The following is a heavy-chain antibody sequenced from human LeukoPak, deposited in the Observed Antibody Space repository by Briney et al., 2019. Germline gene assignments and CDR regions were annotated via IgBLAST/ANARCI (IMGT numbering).Heavy chain of an antibody. CDR3: AREHAWEHGDFDY. D-gene: IGHD1-26*01. CDR1: GFTFRSYG. Sequence: TGGSLRLSCAASGFTFRSYGMHWVRQAPGKGLEWVAFIWYDGSNTYYADSVKGRFTISRDNSKNTLYLQMNSLRAEDTAVYYCAREHAWEHGDFDYWGQGTLVTVSS. V-gene: IGHV3-30*02. CDR2: IWYDGSNT. J-gene: IGHJ4*02.